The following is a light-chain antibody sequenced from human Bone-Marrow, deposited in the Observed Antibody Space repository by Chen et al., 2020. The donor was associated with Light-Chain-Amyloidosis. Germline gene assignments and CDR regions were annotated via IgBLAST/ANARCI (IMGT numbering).Light chain of an antibody. CDR2: EAS. CDR1: QSINNF. CDR3: QQRKDWPIT. J-gene: IGKJ5*01. Sequence: EIVLTQSPATLSLSPGERATLSCRASQSINNFLAWYQQKPGQAPRLLIYEASDRATDIPSGFSGSGSGTDCSLTISSLEPEDFAVYYCQQRKDWPITFGQGTRLEIK. V-gene: IGKV3-11*01.